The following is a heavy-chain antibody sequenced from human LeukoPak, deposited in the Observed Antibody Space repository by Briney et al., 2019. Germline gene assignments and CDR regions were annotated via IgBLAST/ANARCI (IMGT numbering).Heavy chain of an antibody. CDR2: VRNDGSNE. Sequence: PGGSLRLSCTASGFVLSDYGMHWVRQAPGKGLEGVAFVRNDGSNEYYVGSVKGRFTISRDKSKNTLYLQMNSLRAEDTAVYSCAKESDSGYHSEGPKTWGLGTLVTVSS. CDR1: GFVLSDYG. V-gene: IGHV3-30*02. J-gene: IGHJ5*02. D-gene: IGHD5-12*01. CDR3: AKESDSGYHSEGPKT.